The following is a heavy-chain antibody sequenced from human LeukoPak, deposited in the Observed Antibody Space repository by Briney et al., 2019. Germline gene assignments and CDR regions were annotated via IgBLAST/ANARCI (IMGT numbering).Heavy chain of an antibody. Sequence: GTSLRLSCAASGFTFRSHGMHWVRQAPGKGLEWVAFIWYDGSNKYYTDSVKGRFTISRDNSKNTLYLQMNSLRAEDTAVYHCVRGSYFFDYWGQGTLVTVSS. D-gene: IGHD1-26*01. V-gene: IGHV3-33*01. CDR2: IWYDGSNK. J-gene: IGHJ4*02. CDR3: VRGSYFFDY. CDR1: GFTFRSHG.